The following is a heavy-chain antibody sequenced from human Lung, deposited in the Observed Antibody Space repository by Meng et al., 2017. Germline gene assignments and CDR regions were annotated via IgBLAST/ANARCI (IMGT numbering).Heavy chain of an antibody. Sequence: GESLKISCAGSGFTFSNYAMIWIRQAPGKGLEWVSSITGSGGGIYYAESVWGRFSISRDNSKNTLYLQMNSLRGDDTAVYYCAKDPNGDYLGAFDFWGRGTMVTVSS. CDR1: GFTFSNYA. D-gene: IGHD4-17*01. J-gene: IGHJ3*01. V-gene: IGHV3-23*01. CDR2: ITGSGGGI. CDR3: AKDPNGDYLGAFDF.